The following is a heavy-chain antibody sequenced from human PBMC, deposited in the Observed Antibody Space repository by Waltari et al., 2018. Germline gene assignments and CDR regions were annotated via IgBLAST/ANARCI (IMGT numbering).Heavy chain of an antibody. D-gene: IGHD4-17*01. J-gene: IGHJ4*02. CDR1: GGSISSYY. Sequence: VQLQESGPGLVKPSETLSLTCTVSGGSISSYYWSWVRRAPGKGLEWVSAISGRGGSTYEADSGKGRFTISRDNSKNTLYLQMNSLRAEDTAVYYCAKPPTTTLYYFDYWGQGTLVTVSS. CDR3: AKPPTTTLYYFDY. V-gene: IGHV3-23*01. CDR2: ISGRGGST.